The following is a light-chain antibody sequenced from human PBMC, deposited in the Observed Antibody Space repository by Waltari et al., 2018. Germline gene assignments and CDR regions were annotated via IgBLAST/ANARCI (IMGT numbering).Light chain of an antibody. CDR3: QQYNNWPPLT. J-gene: IGKJ4*01. CDR2: GAY. V-gene: IGKV3-15*01. Sequence: EIVMTQSPATLSVSPGERATLSCRASQSVSSNLAWYQQKPGHAPRLLIYGAYTRATGIPARFSGSGSGTEFTLTISSMQSEDFAVYYCQQYNNWPPLTFGGGTKVEIK. CDR1: QSVSSN.